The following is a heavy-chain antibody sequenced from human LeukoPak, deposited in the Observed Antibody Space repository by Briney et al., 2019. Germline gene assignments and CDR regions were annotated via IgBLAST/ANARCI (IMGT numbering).Heavy chain of an antibody. V-gene: IGHV4-34*01. CDR2: INHSGST. Sequence: SETLSLTCAVYGGSFSGYYWSWIRQPPGKGLEWIGEINHSGSTNYNPSLKSRVTISVDTSKNQFSLKLSSVTAADTAVYYCARGEPTGPEQTSGYSYVTSLYYFDYWGQGTLVTVSS. CDR3: ARGEPTGPEQTSGYSYVTSLYYFDY. J-gene: IGHJ4*02. CDR1: GGSFSGYY. D-gene: IGHD5-18*01.